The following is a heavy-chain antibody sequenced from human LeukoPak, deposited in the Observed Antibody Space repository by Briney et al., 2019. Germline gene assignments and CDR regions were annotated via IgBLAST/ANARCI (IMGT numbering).Heavy chain of an antibody. CDR1: AFSLSTYP. V-gene: IGHV3-64D*09. J-gene: IGHJ6*02. Sequence: GGSLRPSCSASAFSLSTYPMRWVRQAPGKGLEYVATNVTNADLTSYAASVRGRFSTSRDNSKNTLYLQMSSLRPEDTAVYFGVKSPSDGVDVWGQGATVIVSS. CDR2: NVTNADLT. CDR3: VKSPSDGVDV.